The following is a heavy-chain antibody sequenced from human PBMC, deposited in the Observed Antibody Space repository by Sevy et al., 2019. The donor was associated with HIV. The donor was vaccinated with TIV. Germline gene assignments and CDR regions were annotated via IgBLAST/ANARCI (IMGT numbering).Heavy chain of an antibody. CDR2: IHYSGAT. J-gene: IGHJ4*02. D-gene: IGHD3-10*01. CDR3: AGHLPGRGYYGSGPYYAIDY. V-gene: IGHV4-39*01. CDR1: DSSINDGFSY. Sequence: SETLSLTCTVSDSSINDGFSYWGWIRQSPGKGLEWIGTIHYSGATDYNPSLKSRVTISADASNKHFSLKVTSVTAADTAIYYGAGHLPGRGYYGSGPYYAIDYWGQGALVTVSS.